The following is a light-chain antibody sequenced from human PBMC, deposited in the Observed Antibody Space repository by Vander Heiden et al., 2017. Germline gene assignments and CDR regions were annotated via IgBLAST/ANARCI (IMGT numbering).Light chain of an antibody. CDR3: QSADSSGTYVV. V-gene: IGLV3-25*03. CDR1: ELPKQY. Sequence: SYDLTQPPSVSVSPGQTARITCSGDELPKQYAYWYQQKPGQAPVLVIYKDSERPSGIPERFSGSSSGTTVTLTISGVQAEDEADYYCQSADSSGTYVVFGGGTKLTVL. CDR2: KDS. J-gene: IGLJ2*01.